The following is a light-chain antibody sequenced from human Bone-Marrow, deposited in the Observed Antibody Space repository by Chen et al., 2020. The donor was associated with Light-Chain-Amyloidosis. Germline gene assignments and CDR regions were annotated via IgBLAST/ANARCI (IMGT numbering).Light chain of an antibody. Sequence: EIVLTLSPATLSLSPGERATLSCRASQSVSTNLAWYQQKPGQAPRLLIYHSSNRATGIPARFSGRGSGTDFTLTINGLEPEDFAVYYCQHRFNWPLSFGGGTRVDIK. CDR2: HSS. J-gene: IGKJ4*01. V-gene: IGKV3-11*01. CDR1: QSVSTN. CDR3: QHRFNWPLS.